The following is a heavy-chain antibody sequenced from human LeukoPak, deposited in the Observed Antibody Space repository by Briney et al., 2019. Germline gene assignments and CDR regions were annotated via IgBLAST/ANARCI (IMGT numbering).Heavy chain of an antibody. V-gene: IGHV4-4*02. Sequence: GSLRLSCAASGFTFSNYAMYWVRQPPGKGLEWIGEVHKSGRTNYYPSLQSRVTISIDKSKNQIALELTSVTAADTAVHYCAREIVGAPTPGAYWGQGTLVTVSS. CDR1: GFTFSNYAM. CDR3: AREIVGAPTPGAY. J-gene: IGHJ4*02. CDR2: VHKSGRT. D-gene: IGHD1-26*01.